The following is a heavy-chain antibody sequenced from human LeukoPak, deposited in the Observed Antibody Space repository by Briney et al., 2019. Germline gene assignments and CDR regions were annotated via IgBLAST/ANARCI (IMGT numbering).Heavy chain of an antibody. J-gene: IGHJ4*02. Sequence: GGSLRLSCAASGFTFDDYAMHWVRQAPGNGLEWVSGISWNTGSIGYADSVKGRFTISRDNAKNSLYLQMNSLRAEDMALYYCAKGLFNQPLFDYWGQGTLVTVSS. CDR3: AKGLFNQPLFDY. D-gene: IGHD2-2*01. V-gene: IGHV3-9*03. CDR1: GFTFDDYA. CDR2: ISWNTGSI.